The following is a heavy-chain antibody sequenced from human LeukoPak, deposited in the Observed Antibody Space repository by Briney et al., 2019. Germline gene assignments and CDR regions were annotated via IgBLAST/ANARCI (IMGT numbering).Heavy chain of an antibody. J-gene: IGHJ6*03. V-gene: IGHV3-64*01. D-gene: IGHD3-10*01. CDR3: AKDAPPRRITMVRGVRYMDV. CDR1: GFTFSSYA. CDR2: ISSNGGST. Sequence: SGGSLRLSCAASGFTFSSYAMHWVRQAPGKGLEYVSAISSNGGSTYYANSVKGRFTISRGNSKNTLYLQMGSLRAEDMAVYYCAKDAPPRRITMVRGVRYMDVWGKGTTVTISS.